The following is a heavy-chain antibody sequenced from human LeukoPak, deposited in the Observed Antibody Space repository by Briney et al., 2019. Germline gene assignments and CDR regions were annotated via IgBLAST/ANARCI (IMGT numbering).Heavy chain of an antibody. Sequence: GGCLRLSCAASGFTFSSYSMNWVRQAPGKGLEWVANIKEDGSEKYYVDSVKGRFTISRDNAKNSLYLQMDSLRAEDTALYYCSRGLPEGGYRYGQPGQDYWGQGTLVPSPQ. CDR3: SRGLPEGGYRYGQPGQDY. V-gene: IGHV3-7*01. J-gene: IGHJ4*02. CDR1: GFTFSSYS. D-gene: IGHD5-18*01. CDR2: IKEDGSEK.